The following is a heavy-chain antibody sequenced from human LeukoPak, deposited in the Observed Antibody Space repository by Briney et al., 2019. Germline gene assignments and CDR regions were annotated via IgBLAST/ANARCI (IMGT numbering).Heavy chain of an antibody. CDR2: INHSEST. Sequence: SETLSLTSAVYGVTFSGYYWSRIRQRPGKGWEWIGEINHSESTNYNPSLKSRVTISVNTSKNHFSEQPSLVPAVHTTFYYYSGKRSLLRFLEGLPYPYYFDYWGQGTLVTVSS. J-gene: IGHJ4*02. CDR1: GVTFSGYY. D-gene: IGHD3-3*01. V-gene: IGHV4-34*08. CDR3: SGKRSLLRFLEGLPYPYYFDY.